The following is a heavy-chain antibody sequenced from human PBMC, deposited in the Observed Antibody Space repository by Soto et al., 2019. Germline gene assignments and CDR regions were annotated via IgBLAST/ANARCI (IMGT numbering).Heavy chain of an antibody. V-gene: IGHV4-59*01. CDR3: ARWGGASDGVDY. D-gene: IGHD5-18*01. J-gene: IGHJ4*02. Sequence: SETLSLTCTVSGGSISSYYWSWIRQPPGKGLEWIGYIYYSGNTNYNPSLKSQVTISVDTSKNQFSLKLSSVTAADTAVYYCARWGGASDGVDYWGQGTLVTVSS. CDR2: IYYSGNT. CDR1: GGSISSYY.